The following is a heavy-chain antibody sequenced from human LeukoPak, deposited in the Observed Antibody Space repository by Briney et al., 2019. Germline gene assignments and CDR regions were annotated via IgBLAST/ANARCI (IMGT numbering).Heavy chain of an antibody. V-gene: IGHV4-34*01. Sequence: SETLSLTCTVSGGSISSHYWSWIRQPPGKGLEWIGEINHSGSTNYNPSLKSRVTISVDTSKNQFSLKLSSVTAADTAVYYCARVRPSYCSSTSCRGRDYYYYTDVWGKGTTVTVSS. CDR3: ARVRPSYCSSTSCRGRDYYYYTDV. D-gene: IGHD2-2*01. J-gene: IGHJ6*03. CDR2: INHSGST. CDR1: GGSISSHY.